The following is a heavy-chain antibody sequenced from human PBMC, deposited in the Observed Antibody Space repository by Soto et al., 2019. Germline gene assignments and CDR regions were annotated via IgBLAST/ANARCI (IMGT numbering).Heavy chain of an antibody. Sequence: QVQLVQSGAEVKKPGSSVKVSCKASGGTFSSYAISWVRQAPGQGLEWMGGIIPIFGTANYAQKFQGRVTITADKSTSTAYLELSSLRSEDTAVYYCAVNREGLETPYNWSDPWRQGTLLTVSS. CDR3: AVNREGLETPYNWSDP. CDR1: GGTFSSYA. J-gene: IGHJ5*02. CDR2: IIPIFGTA. D-gene: IGHD3-16*01. V-gene: IGHV1-69*06.